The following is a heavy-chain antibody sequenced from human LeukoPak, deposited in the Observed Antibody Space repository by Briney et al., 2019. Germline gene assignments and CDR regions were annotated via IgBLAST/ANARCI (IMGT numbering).Heavy chain of an antibody. CDR2: INPNSGGT. D-gene: IGHD3-22*01. CDR3: ARFRRHYDSSGYYYFALPGSYYMDV. J-gene: IGHJ6*03. CDR1: GYTFTGYY. V-gene: IGHV1-2*02. Sequence: ASAKVSCKASGYTFTGYYMHWVRQAPGQGLEWMGWINPNSGGTNYAQKFQGRVTMTRDTSISTAYMELSSLRSEDTAVYYCARFRRHYDSSGYYYFALPGSYYMDVWGKGTTVTISS.